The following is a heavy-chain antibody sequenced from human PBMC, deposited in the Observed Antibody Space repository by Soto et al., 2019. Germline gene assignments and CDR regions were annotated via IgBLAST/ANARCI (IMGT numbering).Heavy chain of an antibody. V-gene: IGHV4-31*02. D-gene: IGHD1-1*01. J-gene: IGHJ6*02. CDR3: ARELHQRQGRNMDV. CDR1: GGSMTSGDKY. CDR2: INHRGSL. Sequence: PSETLSLTWTVTGGSMTSGDKYWTWIRHRPGEGLEWFGYINHRGSLYYNPSLKRRVSMSVDASKNQFSLNLSSVTAADTAVYYCARELHQRQGRNMDVWGQGTTVTVYS.